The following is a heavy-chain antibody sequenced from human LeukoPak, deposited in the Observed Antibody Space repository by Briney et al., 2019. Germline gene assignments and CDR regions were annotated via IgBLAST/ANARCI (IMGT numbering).Heavy chain of an antibody. J-gene: IGHJ3*02. Sequence: GGTVRLSCAASGFAFSSYAMHWVRHAPGKGLEWVAVISYDGSNKYYADSAKGRFTISRDNSKNTLYPQMNSLRAEDTAVYYCARADAFDIWGQGTMVTVSS. CDR2: ISYDGSNK. CDR1: GFAFSSYA. V-gene: IGHV3-30-3*01. CDR3: ARADAFDI.